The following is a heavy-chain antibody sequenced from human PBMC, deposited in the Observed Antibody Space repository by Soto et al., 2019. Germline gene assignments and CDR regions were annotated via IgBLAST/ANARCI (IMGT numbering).Heavy chain of an antibody. D-gene: IGHD2-15*01. CDR3: ARDIVVVVAATFYYYYGMDV. CDR1: GFTFSSYA. Sequence: PGGSLRLSCAASGFTFSSYAMHWVRQAPGKGLEWVAVISYDGSNKYYADSVKGRFTISRDNSKNTLYLQMNSLRAEDTAVYYCARDIVVVVAATFYYYYGMDVWGQGTTVTVSS. CDR2: ISYDGSNK. V-gene: IGHV3-30-3*01. J-gene: IGHJ6*02.